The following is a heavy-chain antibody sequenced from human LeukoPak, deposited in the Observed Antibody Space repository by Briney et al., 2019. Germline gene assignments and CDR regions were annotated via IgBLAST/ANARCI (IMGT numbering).Heavy chain of an antibody. J-gene: IGHJ4*02. Sequence: PGGSLRLSCAASGFTFSDYYMSWIRQAPGKGLEWVSCISSSGSTIYYADSVKGRFTISRDNAKNSLYLQMNSLRAEDTAVYYCARERDWNDDFDYWGQGTLVTVSS. V-gene: IGHV3-11*04. CDR1: GFTFSDYY. D-gene: IGHD1-1*01. CDR3: ARERDWNDDFDY. CDR2: ISSSGSTI.